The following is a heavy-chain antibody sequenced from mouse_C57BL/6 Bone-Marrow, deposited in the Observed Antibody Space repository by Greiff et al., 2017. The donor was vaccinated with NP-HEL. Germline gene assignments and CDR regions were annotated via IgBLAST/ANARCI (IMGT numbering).Heavy chain of an antibody. Sequence: QVQLQQSGAELVRPGSSVKLSCKASGYTFTSYWMDWVKQRPGQGLEWIGNIYPSDSETHYNQKFKDKATLTVDKSSSTAYMQLSSLTSEDSAVYYCAILAAPGYFDYWGQGTTLTVSS. D-gene: IGHD6-1*01. J-gene: IGHJ2*01. CDR1: GYTFTSYW. CDR3: AILAAPGYFDY. V-gene: IGHV1-61*01. CDR2: IYPSDSET.